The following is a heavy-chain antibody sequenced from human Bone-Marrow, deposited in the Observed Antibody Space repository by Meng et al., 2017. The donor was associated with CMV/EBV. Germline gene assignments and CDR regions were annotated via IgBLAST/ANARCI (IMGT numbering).Heavy chain of an antibody. Sequence: GGSLRLSCAASGFTFSSYWLHWVRQAPGKGLVWVSRINSGGNSTSYSDSVKGRFTLSRDNAKNTLYLQMNSLRAEDTAVYYCYSPESDYWGQGTLVTVSS. J-gene: IGHJ4*02. CDR2: INSGGNST. V-gene: IGHV3-74*01. CDR3: YSPESDY. D-gene: IGHD4-11*01. CDR1: GFTFSSYW.